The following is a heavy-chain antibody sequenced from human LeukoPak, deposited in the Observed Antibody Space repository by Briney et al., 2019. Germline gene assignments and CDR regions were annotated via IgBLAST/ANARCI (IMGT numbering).Heavy chain of an antibody. Sequence: ASVTVSCKASVYTFTSYGISWVRQAPGQGLEWMGWISAYNGNTNYAHKLQGRVTMTTDTSTSTAYMELRSLRSDDTAVYYCARRGAVSTVTTGVYYYYYMDVWGKGTTVTVSS. D-gene: IGHD4-17*01. CDR2: ISAYNGNT. CDR1: VYTFTSYG. V-gene: IGHV1-18*01. CDR3: ARRGAVSTVTTGVYYYYYMDV. J-gene: IGHJ6*03.